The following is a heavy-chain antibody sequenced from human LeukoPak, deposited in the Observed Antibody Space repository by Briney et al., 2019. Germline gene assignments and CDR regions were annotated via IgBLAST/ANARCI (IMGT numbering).Heavy chain of an antibody. V-gene: IGHV4-59*01. CDR1: GGSISRYY. J-gene: IGHJ6*02. Sequence: SETLSLTCTVSGGSISRYYWSWIRRPPGKGLEWIGYIDDSGNTNYNPSLKSQVTISVDTSKNQFSLKLSSVTAADTAVYYCARRYYDFWSGHDVWGQGTTVTVSS. CDR2: IDDSGNT. D-gene: IGHD3-3*01. CDR3: ARRYYDFWSGHDV.